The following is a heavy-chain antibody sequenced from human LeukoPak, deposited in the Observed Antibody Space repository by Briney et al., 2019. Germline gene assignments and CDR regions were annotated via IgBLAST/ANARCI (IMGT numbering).Heavy chain of an antibody. V-gene: IGHV3-11*01. D-gene: IGHD2-8*01. CDR2: ISSSGSTI. CDR1: GFTFSDYY. CDR3: AREGVYYYYYMDV. J-gene: IGHJ6*03. Sequence: GGSLRLSCPASGFTFSDYYMRWIRPAPGKGLEWVSYISSSGSTIYYADSVKGRFTISRDNAKNSLYLQMNSLRAEDTAVYYCAREGVYYYYYMDVWGKGTTVTVSS.